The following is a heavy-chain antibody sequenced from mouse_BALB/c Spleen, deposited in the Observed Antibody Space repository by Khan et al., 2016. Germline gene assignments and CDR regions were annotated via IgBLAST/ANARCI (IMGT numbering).Heavy chain of an antibody. J-gene: IGHJ4*01. CDR2: IDPENGNT. V-gene: IGHV14-1*02. Sequence: VQLQQSGAELVRPGALVKLSCKASDFHIKDYHLHWVKQRPEQGLKWIGWIDPENGNTIYDPKFKGKATMTADKSSNTAYLQPSSLTSADTSVSYCASDNYEYDYDIDYWGQGASVTVSS. D-gene: IGHD1-3*01. CDR3: ASDNYEYDYDIDY. CDR1: DFHIKDYH.